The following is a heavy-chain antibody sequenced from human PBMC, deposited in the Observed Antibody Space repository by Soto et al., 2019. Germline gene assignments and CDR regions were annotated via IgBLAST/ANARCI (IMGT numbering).Heavy chain of an antibody. J-gene: IGHJ4*02. CDR1: GGSFSGYY. CDR2: INHSGST. Sequence: KASETLSLTCAVYGGSFSGYYWSWIRQPPGKGLEWIGEINHSGSTNYNPSLKSRVTISVDTSKNQFSLKLSSVTAADTAVYYCARARAAGTGVDYWGQGTLVTVSS. V-gene: IGHV4-34*01. D-gene: IGHD6-13*01. CDR3: ARARAAGTGVDY.